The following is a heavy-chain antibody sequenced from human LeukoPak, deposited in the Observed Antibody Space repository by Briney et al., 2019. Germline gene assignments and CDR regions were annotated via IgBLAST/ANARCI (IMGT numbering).Heavy chain of an antibody. CDR3: ARGQYYYDSSGYYSNWFDP. V-gene: IGHV4-59*08. Sequence: SETLSLTCTVSGGSISSYYWSWIRQPPGKGLEWIGYIYYSGSTNYNPSLKSRFTISVDTSKNQFSLKLSSVTAADTAVYYCARGQYYYDSSGYYSNWFDPWGQGTLVTVSS. CDR1: GGSISSYY. J-gene: IGHJ5*02. D-gene: IGHD3-22*01. CDR2: IYYSGST.